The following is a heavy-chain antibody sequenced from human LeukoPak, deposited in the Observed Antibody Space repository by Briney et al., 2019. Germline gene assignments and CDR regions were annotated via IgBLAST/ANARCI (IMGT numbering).Heavy chain of an antibody. CDR2: ISDNGVTI. V-gene: IGHV3-48*03. J-gene: IGHJ4*02. CDR1: GLPFSSYE. Sequence: PGGSLRLSCAASGLPFSSYEMNWVRQAPGKGLEWISYISDNGVTIYYADSVKGRFPISRENAKNSLYLQMNSLSAEDTAVFYCGGGLGYCRGGDYWGEGTLVTVSS. D-gene: IGHD2-15*01. CDR3: GGGLGYCRGGDY.